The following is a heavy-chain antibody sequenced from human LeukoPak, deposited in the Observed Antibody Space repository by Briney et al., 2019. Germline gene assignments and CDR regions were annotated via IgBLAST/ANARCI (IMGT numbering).Heavy chain of an antibody. D-gene: IGHD5-18*01. CDR3: AKGVTAMNYYFDY. CDR1: GFTFSSYG. V-gene: IGHV3-30*18. CDR2: ISYDGSNK. J-gene: IGHJ4*02. Sequence: GRSLRLSCAASGFTFSSYGMHWVRQAPGKGLEWVAVISYDGSNKYYADSVKGRFTISRDNSKNTLYLQMNSLGAEDTAVYYCAKGVTAMNYYFDYWGQGTLVTVPS.